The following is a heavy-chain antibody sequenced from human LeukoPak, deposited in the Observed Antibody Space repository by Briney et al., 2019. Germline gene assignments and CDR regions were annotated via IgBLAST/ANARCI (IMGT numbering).Heavy chain of an antibody. CDR1: GGAISNYY. Sequence: PSETLSLTCNVSGGAISNYYWSWIRQPPGKGPEWIGYINYSGSAFYNPSVKSRVTISVDTSKNQFSLKLNSVTAADTAVYYCARAYYGDFFDYWGQGTLVTVSS. CDR3: ARAYYGDFFDY. V-gene: IGHV4-59*08. CDR2: INYSGSA. D-gene: IGHD4-17*01. J-gene: IGHJ4*02.